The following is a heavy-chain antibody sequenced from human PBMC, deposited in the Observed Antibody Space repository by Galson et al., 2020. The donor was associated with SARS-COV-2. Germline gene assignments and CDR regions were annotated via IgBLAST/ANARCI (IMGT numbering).Heavy chain of an antibody. CDR3: ATEENGWENRPLDY. CDR1: GFTFSGFD. V-gene: IGHV3-13*01. CDR2: IGSAGDT. Sequence: GGSLRLSCAASGFTFSGFDMHWVRQVPGKGLEWVSAIGSAGDTYYLGSVKGRFTVTREDAKNSLYLQMNSLRAGDTAVYYCATEENGWENRPLDYWGQGSLVTVSS. J-gene: IGHJ4*02. D-gene: IGHD6-19*01.